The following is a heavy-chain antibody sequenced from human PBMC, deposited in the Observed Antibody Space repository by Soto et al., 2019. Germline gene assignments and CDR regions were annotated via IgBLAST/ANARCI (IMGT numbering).Heavy chain of an antibody. V-gene: IGHV3-33*01. CDR1: GFTFSSYG. D-gene: IGHD3-10*01. J-gene: IGHJ4*02. Sequence: ESGGGVVQPGRSLRLSCAASGFTFSSYGMHWVRQAPGKGLEWVAVIWYDGSNKYYADSVKGRFTISRDNSKNTLYLQMNSLRAEDTAVYYCAREHPYYYGSGSYPHYFDYWGQGTLVTVSS. CDR3: AREHPYYYGSGSYPHYFDY. CDR2: IWYDGSNK.